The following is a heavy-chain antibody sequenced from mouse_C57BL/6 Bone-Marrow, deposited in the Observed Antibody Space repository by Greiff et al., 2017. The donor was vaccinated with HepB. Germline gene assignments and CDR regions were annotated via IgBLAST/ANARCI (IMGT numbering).Heavy chain of an antibody. V-gene: IGHV5-12*01. D-gene: IGHD3-2*02. J-gene: IGHJ3*01. Sequence: DVKLVESGGGLVQPGGSLKLSCAASGFTFSDYYMYWVRQTPEKRLEWVAYISNGGGSTYYPDTVKGRFTISRDNAKNTLYLQMSRLKSEDTAMYYCVRQLRLQGFAYWGQGTLVTVSA. CDR1: GFTFSDYY. CDR3: VRQLRLQGFAY. CDR2: ISNGGGST.